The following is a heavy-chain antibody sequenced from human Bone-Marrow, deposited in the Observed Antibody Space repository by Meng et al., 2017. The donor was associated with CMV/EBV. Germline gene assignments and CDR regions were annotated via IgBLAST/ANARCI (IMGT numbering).Heavy chain of an antibody. V-gene: IGHV3-21*01. CDR2: ISSSSSYI. Sequence: GGSLRLPCAASGFTLSSYSMNWVRQAPGKGLEWVSSISSSSSYIYYADSVKGRFTISRDNAKNSLYLQMNSLRVEDTAVYYCARVRVQLERYYYGMDVWGQGTTVTVSS. CDR1: GFTLSSYS. CDR3: ARVRVQLERYYYGMDV. J-gene: IGHJ6*02. D-gene: IGHD1-1*01.